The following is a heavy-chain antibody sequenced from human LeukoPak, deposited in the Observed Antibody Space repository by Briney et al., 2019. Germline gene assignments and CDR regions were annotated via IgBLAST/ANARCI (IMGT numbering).Heavy chain of an antibody. CDR1: GLTISSHA. CDR2: IGCPGGCA. J-gene: IGHJ4*02. CDR3: ARDPGVVAFHYFDF. Sequence: GGSLRLSCEASGLTISSHAMAWVRQAPGKGLEWVSAIGCPGGCASYDDSVKDRLTISRDNSNITVYQELTSMRAADPALWYCARDPGVVAFHYFDFWGQGILVTVSS. D-gene: IGHD3-3*01. V-gene: IGHV3-23*01.